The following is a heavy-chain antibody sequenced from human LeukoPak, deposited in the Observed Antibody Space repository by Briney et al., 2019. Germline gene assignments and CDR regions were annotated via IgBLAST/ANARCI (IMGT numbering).Heavy chain of an antibody. CDR2: INPNSGGT. CDR3: AREVSGSGVVVVAATDNWFDP. J-gene: IGHJ5*02. CDR1: GYTFTGYY. Sequence: ASVKVSCKASGYTFTGYYMHWVRQAPGQGLEWMGWINPNSGGTNYAQKFQGRVTMTRDTSISTAYMELSRLRSDDTAVYYCAREVSGSGVVVVAATDNWFDPWGQGTLVTVSS. D-gene: IGHD2-15*01. V-gene: IGHV1-2*02.